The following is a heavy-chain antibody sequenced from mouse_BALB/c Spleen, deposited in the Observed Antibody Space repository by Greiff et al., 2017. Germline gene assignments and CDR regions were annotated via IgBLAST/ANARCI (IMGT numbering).Heavy chain of an antibody. Sequence: QVQLQQSGAELVRPGTSVKVSCKASGYAFTNYLIEWVKQRPGQGLEWIGVINPGSGGTNYNEKFKGKATLTADKSSSTAYMQLSSLTSDDSAVYFCARKGGTGRYFDVWGAGTTVTVSS. V-gene: IGHV1-54*01. CDR1: GYAFTNYL. CDR2: INPGSGGT. J-gene: IGHJ1*01. CDR3: ARKGGTGRYFDV. D-gene: IGHD3-3*01.